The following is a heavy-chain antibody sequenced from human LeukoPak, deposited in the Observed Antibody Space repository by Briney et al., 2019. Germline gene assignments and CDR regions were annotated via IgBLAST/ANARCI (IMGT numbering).Heavy chain of an antibody. CDR1: GFTSSSYG. CDR2: ISYDESNK. J-gene: IGHJ4*02. Sequence: GGPLRLSCAASGFTSSSYGMHWVRQDPGKGLDWVADISYDESNKYSADSVKSRFTISRDNSKNTLYLQMNSLRAEDTAVYYCAKDLAAAGTVIDYWGQGTLVTVSS. D-gene: IGHD6-13*01. CDR3: AKDLAAAGTVIDY. V-gene: IGHV3-30*18.